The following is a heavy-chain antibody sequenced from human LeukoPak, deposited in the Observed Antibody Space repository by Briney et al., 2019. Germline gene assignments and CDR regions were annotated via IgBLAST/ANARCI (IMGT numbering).Heavy chain of an antibody. Sequence: GGSLRLSCAASGFTFSDYYMSWIRQAPGKGLEWVSYISSSGSTIYYADSVKGRFTISRDNAKNSLYLQMNSLRAEDTAVYYCARCYALGGMVPAAYYYYYMDVWGKGTTVTVSS. CDR1: GFTFSDYY. D-gene: IGHD2-2*01. CDR3: ARCYALGGMVPAAYYYYYMDV. V-gene: IGHV3-11*01. J-gene: IGHJ6*03. CDR2: ISSSGSTI.